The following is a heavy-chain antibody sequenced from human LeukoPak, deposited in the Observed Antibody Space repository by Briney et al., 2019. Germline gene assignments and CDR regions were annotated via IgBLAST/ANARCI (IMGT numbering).Heavy chain of an antibody. CDR3: ARGLYYYDSSGSDHYYYYYMDV. Sequence: SETLSLTCTVSGGSISSYYWSWIRQPAGKGLEWIGRIYTSGSTNYNSSLKSRVTMSVDTSKNQFSLKLSSVTAADTAVYYCARGLYYYDSSGSDHYYYYYMDVWGKGTTVTVSS. V-gene: IGHV4-4*07. J-gene: IGHJ6*03. D-gene: IGHD3-22*01. CDR2: IYTSGST. CDR1: GGSISSYY.